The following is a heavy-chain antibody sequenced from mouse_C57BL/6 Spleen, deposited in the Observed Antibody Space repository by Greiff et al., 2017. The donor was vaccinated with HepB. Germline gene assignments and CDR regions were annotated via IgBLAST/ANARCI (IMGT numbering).Heavy chain of an antibody. J-gene: IGHJ4*01. Sequence: QVHVKQSGAELVKPGASVKLSCKASGYTFTEYTIHWVKQRSGQGLEWIGWFYPGSGSIKYNEKFKDKATLTADKSSSTVYMELSRLTSEDSAVYFCARHEEATMDYYAMDYWGQGTSVTVSS. CDR2: FYPGSGSI. D-gene: IGHD2-1*01. V-gene: IGHV1-62-2*01. CDR3: ARHEEATMDYYAMDY. CDR1: GYTFTEYT.